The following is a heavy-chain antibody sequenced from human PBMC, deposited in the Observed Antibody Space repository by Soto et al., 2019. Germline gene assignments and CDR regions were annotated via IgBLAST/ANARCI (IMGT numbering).Heavy chain of an antibody. CDR1: GFTFSSYA. CDR3: AKDEYAGAYYDSSGYYFDY. J-gene: IGHJ4*02. D-gene: IGHD3-22*01. V-gene: IGHV3-23*01. Sequence: GGSLRLSCAASGFTFSSYAMSWVRQAPGKGLEWVSAISGSGGSTYYADSVKGRFTISRDNSKNTLYLQMNSLRAEDTAVYYCAKDEYAGAYYDSSGYYFDYWGQGTLVTVSS. CDR2: ISGSGGST.